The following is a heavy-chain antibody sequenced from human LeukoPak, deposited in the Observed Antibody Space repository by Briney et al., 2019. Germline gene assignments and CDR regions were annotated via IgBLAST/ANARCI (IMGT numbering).Heavy chain of an antibody. V-gene: IGHV3-30-3*01. CDR1: GFTFSSYA. D-gene: IGHD5-24*01. CDR3: ARDGRDGGFDY. Sequence: GRSLRLSCAASGFTFSSYAMHWVRQAPGKGPEWVAVISYDGSNKYYADSVKGRFTISRDNSKNTLYLQMNSLRAEDTAVYYCARDGRDGGFDYWGQGTLVTVSS. J-gene: IGHJ4*02. CDR2: ISYDGSNK.